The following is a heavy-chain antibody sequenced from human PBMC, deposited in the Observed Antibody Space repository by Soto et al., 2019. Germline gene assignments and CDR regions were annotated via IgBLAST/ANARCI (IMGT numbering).Heavy chain of an antibody. J-gene: IGHJ4*02. CDR1: GFTFSSYV. V-gene: IGHV3-23*01. CDR2: LTGSGDIK. CDR3: ARGKALCFDS. Sequence: PGGSLRLSCAASGFTFSSYVMTWVRQAPGMRLEWVSGLTGSGDIKYYADSVKGRFTISRDNSKNILYLQMNSLKASDTAIYYCARGKALCFDSWGQGTLVTVSS.